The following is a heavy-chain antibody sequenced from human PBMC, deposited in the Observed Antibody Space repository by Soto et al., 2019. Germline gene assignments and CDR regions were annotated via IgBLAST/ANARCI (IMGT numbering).Heavy chain of an antibody. CDR1: GFAFNAAW. J-gene: IGHJ4*02. CDR2: IMSKTDGGTT. Sequence: EVQLVESGGGLLKPGGCLRLSCAASGFAFNAAWMSWVRQAPGKGLEWVGRIMSKTDGGTTDYTAPVKDRFIISRDDSKNTLYLQMNSLKTEDTAVYYCAAGTGRTDFDYWGQGTLVTVSS. D-gene: IGHD2-2*01. CDR3: AAGTGRTDFDY. V-gene: IGHV3-15*01.